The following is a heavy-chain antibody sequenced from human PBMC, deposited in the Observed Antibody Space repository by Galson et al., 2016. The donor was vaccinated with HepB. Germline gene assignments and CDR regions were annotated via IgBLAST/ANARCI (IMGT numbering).Heavy chain of an antibody. J-gene: IGHJ4*02. V-gene: IGHV3-23*01. CDR3: TMISWSTSSGFGF. D-gene: IGHD3-22*01. CDR1: GFTFSSYS. Sequence: SLRLSCAASGFTFSSYSMHWVRQAPGKGLEWVSAVSGSGDNTYYADSVKGRFTISRDNSRNTVYVQINSPRAEDTAIYYCTMISWSTSSGFGFWGQGTRVTVSS. CDR2: VSGSGDNT.